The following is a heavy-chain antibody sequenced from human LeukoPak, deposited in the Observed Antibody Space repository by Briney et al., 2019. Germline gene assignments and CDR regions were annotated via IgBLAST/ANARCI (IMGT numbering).Heavy chain of an antibody. CDR2: TNPNSGGT. V-gene: IGHV1-2*02. CDR1: GYTFSDYS. Sequence: ASVKVSCKASGYTFSDYSVHWVRQAPGQGLEWMGWTNPNSGGTNYAQKFQGRVTMTRDMSISTAYVELSRLRSDDTAMYYCARESRNWNENDPWGQGTLVTVSS. D-gene: IGHD1-20*01. J-gene: IGHJ5*02. CDR3: ARESRNWNENDP.